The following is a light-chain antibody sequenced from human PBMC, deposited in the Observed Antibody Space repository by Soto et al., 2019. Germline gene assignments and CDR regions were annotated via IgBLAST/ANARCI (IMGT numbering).Light chain of an antibody. J-gene: IGKJ4*01. V-gene: IGKV1-39*01. CDR2: AAS. Sequence: DIQMTQSPSSLSASVGDRVTITCRASQSISSYLNWYQQKPGKAPKILIYAASSLQSGVPSRFSVSGSGTDFTLTISSLQLEDFATYYCQQSYSTPLTFGGGTKVEIK. CDR3: QQSYSTPLT. CDR1: QSISSY.